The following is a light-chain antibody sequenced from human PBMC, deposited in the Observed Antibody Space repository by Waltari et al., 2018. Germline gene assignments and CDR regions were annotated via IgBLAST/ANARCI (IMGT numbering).Light chain of an antibody. V-gene: IGKV1-39*01. CDR3: QQSSSTPPFT. Sequence: DIQMTQSPSSLSASVGDRVTITCRASQSISSYLNGYQQKPGKAPKLLIYAASRLQSGVPSRFSGSGSGTDFTLTINSLQPEDFATYYCQQSSSTPPFTFGPGTKVDIK. CDR2: AAS. CDR1: QSISSY. J-gene: IGKJ3*01.